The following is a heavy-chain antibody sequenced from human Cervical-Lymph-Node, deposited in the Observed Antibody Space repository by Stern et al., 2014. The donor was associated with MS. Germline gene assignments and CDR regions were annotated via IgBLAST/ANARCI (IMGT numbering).Heavy chain of an antibody. CDR2: VRTKTYGETS. D-gene: IGHD3-3*01. CDR1: GFTFGDHV. J-gene: IGHJ4*01. CDR3: TLQDSSTWFGYY. Sequence: EVQLVESGAALVKPGRSLTLSCTGSGFTFGDHVMSWFRQAPGKGLDCVGLVRTKTYGETSEYATSVKGRFTISRDDSESVAYLQMNSLKTEDTAVYYCTLQDSSTWFGYYWGPGTLVSVSS. V-gene: IGHV3-49*05.